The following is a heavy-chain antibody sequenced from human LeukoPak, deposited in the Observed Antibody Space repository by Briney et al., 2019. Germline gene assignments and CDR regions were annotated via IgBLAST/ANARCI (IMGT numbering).Heavy chain of an antibody. D-gene: IGHD6-19*01. CDR3: AKPLYSSGWYSDY. CDR2: ISGSGGST. Sequence: AGGPLRLSCAASGLTFSSNAMSWVRQAPGKGLEWVSAISGSGGSTYYADSVKGRFTISRDNSKNTLYLQMNSLRAEDTAVYYCAKPLYSSGWYSDYWGQGTLVTVSS. CDR1: GLTFSSNA. J-gene: IGHJ4*02. V-gene: IGHV3-23*01.